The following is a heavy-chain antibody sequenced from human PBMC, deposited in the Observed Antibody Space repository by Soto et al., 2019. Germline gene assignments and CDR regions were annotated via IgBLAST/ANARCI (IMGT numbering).Heavy chain of an antibody. Sequence: SVKVSCKASGGTFSSYAISWVRQAPGQGLEWMGGIIPIFGTANYAQKFQGRVTITADESTSTAYMELSSLRSEDTAVYYCARDKDGYKQAAALYGMDVWGQGTTVTVYS. CDR2: IIPIFGTA. D-gene: IGHD6-13*01. J-gene: IGHJ6*02. CDR3: ARDKDGYKQAAALYGMDV. V-gene: IGHV1-69*13. CDR1: GGTFSSYA.